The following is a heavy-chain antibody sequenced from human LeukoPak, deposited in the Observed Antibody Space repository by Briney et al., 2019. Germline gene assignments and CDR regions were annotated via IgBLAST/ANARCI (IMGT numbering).Heavy chain of an antibody. CDR1: GYTFTSYG. J-gene: IGHJ5*02. CDR3: AREWWGYDVLTGDNWFDP. D-gene: IGHD3-9*01. V-gene: IGHV1-18*01. Sequence: GASVKVSCKASGYTFTSYGISWVRQAPGQGLEWMGWISTYNGDTNYAQKFQGRVTMTTDTSTNTAYIELRSLTSDDTAAYYCAREWWGYDVLTGDNWFDPWGQGTLVTVSS. CDR2: ISTYNGDT.